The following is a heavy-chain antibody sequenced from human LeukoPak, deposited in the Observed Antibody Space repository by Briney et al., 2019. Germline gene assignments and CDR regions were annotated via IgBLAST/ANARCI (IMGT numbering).Heavy chain of an antibody. CDR3: ARQRYCSGSCRGMDV. CDR2: IYPGDSDT. CDR1: GYSFTTYW. Sequence: GESLKISCKGSGYSFTTYWISWVRQMPGKGLEWMGIIYPGDSDTRYSPSFQGQVTISADKSISTAYLQWSSLKASDTAMYYCARQRYCSGSCRGMDVWGQGTTVTVSS. V-gene: IGHV5-51*01. D-gene: IGHD2-15*01. J-gene: IGHJ6*02.